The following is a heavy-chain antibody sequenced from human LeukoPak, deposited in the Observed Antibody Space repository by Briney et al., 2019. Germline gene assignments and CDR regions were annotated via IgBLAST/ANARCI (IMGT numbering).Heavy chain of an antibody. Sequence: PGGSLRLSCAASGFTFSSYSMTWVRQAPGKGLEWVSYISSSSSTIYYADSVKGRFTISRDNAKNSLYLQMNSLRAEDTAVYYCAGRICSGGSCERGVFDYWGQGTLVTVSS. D-gene: IGHD2-15*01. CDR1: GFTFSSYS. J-gene: IGHJ4*02. CDR3: AGRICSGGSCERGVFDY. V-gene: IGHV3-48*01. CDR2: ISSSSSTI.